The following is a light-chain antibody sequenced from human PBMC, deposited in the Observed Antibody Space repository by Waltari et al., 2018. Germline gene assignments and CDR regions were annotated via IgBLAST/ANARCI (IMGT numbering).Light chain of an antibody. CDR1: TSDVGSYNL. J-gene: IGLJ3*02. V-gene: IGLV2-23*02. CDR2: EVT. Sequence: QSALAQPASVSGSPGQSITISCTGSTSDVGSYNLVSWYQQHPGKAPKLIIYEVTKMASGISDRCSGSKSGNTASLTISGLQAGDEGDYYCCSYAGISTWVFGGGTKVTVL. CDR3: CSYAGISTWV.